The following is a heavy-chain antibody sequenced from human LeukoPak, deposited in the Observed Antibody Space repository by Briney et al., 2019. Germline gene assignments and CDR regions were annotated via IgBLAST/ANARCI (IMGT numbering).Heavy chain of an antibody. CDR3: ARVNYGDYVWFDP. J-gene: IGHJ5*02. D-gene: IGHD4-17*01. V-gene: IGHV4-39*07. Sequence: SETLSLTCTVSGVSISSSNSYWGWIRQPPGKGLEWIGSIYYSGNTYYNASLKSQVSISIDTSKNQFSLKLSSVTAADTAVYYCARVNYGDYVWFDPWGQGTLVTVSS. CDR2: IYYSGNT. CDR1: GVSISSSNSY.